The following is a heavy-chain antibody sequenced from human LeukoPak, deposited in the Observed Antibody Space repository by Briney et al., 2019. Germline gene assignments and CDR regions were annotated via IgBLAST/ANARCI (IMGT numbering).Heavy chain of an antibody. CDR2: IYYSGST. CDR3: ARDGGYSSSWYAPSWYFDL. Sequence: SETLSLTCTVSGGSVSSGSYYWSWIRQPPGKGLEWIGYIYYSGSTNYNPSLKGRVTISVDTSKNQFSLKLSSVTAADTAVYYCARDGGYSSSWYAPSWYFDLWGRGTLVTVSS. CDR1: GGSVSSGSYY. J-gene: IGHJ2*01. D-gene: IGHD6-13*01. V-gene: IGHV4-61*01.